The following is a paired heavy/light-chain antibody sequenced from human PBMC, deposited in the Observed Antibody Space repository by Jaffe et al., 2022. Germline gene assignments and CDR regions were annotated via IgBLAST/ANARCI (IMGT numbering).Light chain of an antibody. CDR2: AAS. V-gene: IGKV1-8*01. CDR1: QGISSY. CDR3: QQYYSYPS. J-gene: IGKJ3*01. Sequence: AIRMTQSPSSFSASTGDRVTITCRASQGISSYLAWYQQKPGKAPKLLIYAASTLQSGVPSRFSGSGSGTDFTLTISCLQSEDFATYYCQQYYSYPSFGPGTKVDIK.
Heavy chain of an antibody. Sequence: QVQLQESGPGLVKPSQTLSLTCTVSGGSISSGSYYWSWIRQPAGKGLEWIGRIYTSGSTNYNPSLKSRVTISVDTSKNQFSLKLSSVTAADTAVYYCASVNTAMVYGGTYYYYYYMDVWGKGTTVTVSS. CDR3: ASVNTAMVYGGTYYYYYYMDV. J-gene: IGHJ6*03. V-gene: IGHV4-61*02. CDR2: IYTSGST. CDR1: GGSISSGSYY. D-gene: IGHD5-18*01.